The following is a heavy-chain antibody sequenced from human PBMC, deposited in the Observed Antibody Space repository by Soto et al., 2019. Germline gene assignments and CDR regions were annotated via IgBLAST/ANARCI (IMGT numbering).Heavy chain of an antibody. CDR1: GFTFSSYG. V-gene: IGHV3-30*18. Sequence: HPGGSLRLSCAASGFTFSSYGMHWVRQAPGKGLEWVAVISYDGSNKYYADSVKGRFTISRDNSKNTLYLQMNSLRAEDTAVYYCAKEMKGYSSCWYHYYYGMDVWGQGTTVTGSS. CDR2: ISYDGSNK. D-gene: IGHD6-13*01. J-gene: IGHJ6*02. CDR3: AKEMKGYSSCWYHYYYGMDV.